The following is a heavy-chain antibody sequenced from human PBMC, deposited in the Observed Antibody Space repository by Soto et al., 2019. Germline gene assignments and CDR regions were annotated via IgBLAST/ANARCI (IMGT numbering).Heavy chain of an antibody. Sequence: GSLRLSWAASGITLSSFALSWVPQAPREGLEWVSAIRCCGGSTYYGDSVKGRFTISRDNSKNTLYLQMNSLRAEDTAVYYCAKDRGGCSSTSCPPRLFDYWGQGTLVTVSS. CDR1: GITLSSFA. D-gene: IGHD2-2*01. J-gene: IGHJ4*02. V-gene: IGHV3-23*01. CDR3: AKDRGGCSSTSCPPRLFDY. CDR2: IRCCGGST.